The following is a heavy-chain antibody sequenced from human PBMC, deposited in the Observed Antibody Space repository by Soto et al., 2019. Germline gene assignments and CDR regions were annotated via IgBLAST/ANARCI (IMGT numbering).Heavy chain of an antibody. Sequence: ASVKVSCKASGYSFTSYAIYWVRQAPGQRLEWMGWINAGNGNTKYSQKLQGRVTFTGDTSASTAHMELSSLRSEDTAVYFCARGVENIVVVLDVFGYYGMDVWGQGTTVTVFS. CDR1: GYSFTSYA. CDR2: INAGNGNT. CDR3: ARGVENIVVVLDVFGYYGMDV. V-gene: IGHV1-3*01. D-gene: IGHD2-2*01. J-gene: IGHJ6*02.